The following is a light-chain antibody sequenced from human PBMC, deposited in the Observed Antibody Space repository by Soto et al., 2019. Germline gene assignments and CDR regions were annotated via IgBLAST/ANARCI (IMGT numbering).Light chain of an antibody. CDR2: GAS. J-gene: IGKJ1*01. V-gene: IGKV3-15*01. CDR3: QQYNNWPPWT. Sequence: EVGRTQSPATLSKSRGERATLSCRASQSVSSNLAWYQQKPGQAPRLLIYGASTRATGIPARFSGSGSGTEFTLTISSLQSEDFAVYYCQQYNNWPPWTLGHGTKV. CDR1: QSVSSN.